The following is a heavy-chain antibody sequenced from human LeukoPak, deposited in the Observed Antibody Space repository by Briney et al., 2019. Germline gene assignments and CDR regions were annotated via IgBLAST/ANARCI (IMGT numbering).Heavy chain of an antibody. V-gene: IGHV5-51*01. CDR3: VRHRNWNYDY. J-gene: IGHJ4*02. Sequence: ESLKISFKGSGDSFTTYWIGWVRQMPGKGLEWMGIIYLGDSDTRYSPSFQGQVTISADKSINTAYLQWSSLKASDTAMYYCVRHRNWNYDYWGQGTLVTVSS. CDR2: IYLGDSDT. D-gene: IGHD1-1*01. CDR1: GDSFTTYW.